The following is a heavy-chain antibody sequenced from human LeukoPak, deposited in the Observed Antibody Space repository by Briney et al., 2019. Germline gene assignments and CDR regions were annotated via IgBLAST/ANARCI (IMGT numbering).Heavy chain of an antibody. D-gene: IGHD3-10*01. CDR3: ARQAMVRGVIFDY. CDR1: GFTFSSYA. Sequence: GGSLRLSCAASGFTFSSYAMHWDRQAPGKGLEWVAVISYDGSNKYYADSVKGRFTISRDNSKNTLYLQMNSLRAEDTAVYYCARQAMVRGVIFDYWGQGTLVTVSS. V-gene: IGHV3-30*04. CDR2: ISYDGSNK. J-gene: IGHJ4*02.